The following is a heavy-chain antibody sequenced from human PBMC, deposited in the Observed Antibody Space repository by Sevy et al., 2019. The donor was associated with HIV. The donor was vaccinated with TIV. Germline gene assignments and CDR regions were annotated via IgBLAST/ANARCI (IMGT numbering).Heavy chain of an antibody. CDR2: ISAYNGNT. CDR1: GYTFTSYG. J-gene: IGHJ4*02. CDR3: AREWDYYGSGSYQWIDY. D-gene: IGHD3-10*01. V-gene: IGHV1-18*01. Sequence: ASVKVSCKASGYTFTSYGISWVRQAPGQGLEWMGWISAYNGNTNYAQKLQGRVTMTTDTSTSTAYMELRSLGSDDTAVYYCAREWDYYGSGSYQWIDYWGQGTLVTVSS.